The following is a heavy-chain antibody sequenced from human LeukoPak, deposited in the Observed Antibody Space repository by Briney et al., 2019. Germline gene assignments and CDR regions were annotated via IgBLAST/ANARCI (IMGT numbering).Heavy chain of an antibody. CDR1: GYTFTGYY. J-gene: IGHJ4*02. CDR2: INHNSGGT. CDR3: AAHCSSTSCRHDY. V-gene: IGHV1-2*02. Sequence: ASVKVSFKASGYTFTGYYMHWVRQAPGQGLEWMGWINHNSGGTNYAQKFQGRVTMTRDTSISTAYMELSRLRSDDTAVYYCAAHCSSTSCRHDYRGQRTLVTVSS. D-gene: IGHD2-2*01.